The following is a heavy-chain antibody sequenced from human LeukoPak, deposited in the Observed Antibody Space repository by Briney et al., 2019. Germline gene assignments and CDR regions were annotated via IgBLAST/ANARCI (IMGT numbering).Heavy chain of an antibody. CDR3: AKDGCSSNSCPYYYYYYMDV. CDR2: ITGSGGTT. J-gene: IGHJ6*03. V-gene: IGHV3-23*01. D-gene: IGHD2-2*01. Sequence: GGSLRLSCAASGFTFSSFAMSWVRQAPGKGLEWVSAITGSGGTTYYADSVKGRFTISSDNSKNTLYLQVNSLRAEDTAVYYCAKDGCSSNSCPYYYYYYMDVWGKGTTVTVSS. CDR1: GFTFSSFA.